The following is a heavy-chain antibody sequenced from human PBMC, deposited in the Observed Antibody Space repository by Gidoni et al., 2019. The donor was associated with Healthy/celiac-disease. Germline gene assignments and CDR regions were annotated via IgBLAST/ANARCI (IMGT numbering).Heavy chain of an antibody. CDR1: GYTFTGYY. V-gene: IGHV1-2*02. CDR3: ARGARYNWNYPVSLRFDP. J-gene: IGHJ5*02. Sequence: QVQLVQSGAEVKKPGASVKVSCKASGYTFTGYYMHWVRQAPGQGLEWMGWINPNSGGTNYAQKFQGRVTMTRDTSISTAYMELSRLRSDDTAVYYCARGARYNWNYPVSLRFDPWGQGTLVTVSS. D-gene: IGHD1-7*01. CDR2: INPNSGGT.